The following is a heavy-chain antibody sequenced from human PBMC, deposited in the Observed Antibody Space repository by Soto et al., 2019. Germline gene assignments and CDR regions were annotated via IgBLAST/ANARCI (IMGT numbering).Heavy chain of an antibody. J-gene: IGHJ4*02. CDR2: IYYSGST. CDR3: EVGATLKGYLYFDY. CDR1: VGSISSGGYS. Sequence: QVQLQESGPGLVKPSQTLSLTCTVSVGSISSGGYSWSWIRQHPGKGLEWIGYIYYSGSTYYNPSLKSRVTISVDTSKNQFSLKLSSVTAADTAVYYCEVGATLKGYLYFDYWGQGTLVTVSS. D-gene: IGHD1-26*01. V-gene: IGHV4-31*03.